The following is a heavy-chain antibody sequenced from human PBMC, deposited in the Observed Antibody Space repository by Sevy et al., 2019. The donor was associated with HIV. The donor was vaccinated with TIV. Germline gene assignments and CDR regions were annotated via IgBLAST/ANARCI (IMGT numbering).Heavy chain of an antibody. Sequence: SETLSLTCTVSGGSLSSGSYYWSWIRQPPGKGLEWIGYISYIGRTNYNPSLKNRVTTSVDTSKNQLYLRLTSVTAADTAVYYCVRDRIAAAGGYFDNGGQGTLVTVSS. D-gene: IGHD6-13*01. CDR3: VRDRIAAAGGYFDN. V-gene: IGHV4-61*01. CDR2: ISYIGRT. J-gene: IGHJ4*02. CDR1: GGSLSSGSYY.